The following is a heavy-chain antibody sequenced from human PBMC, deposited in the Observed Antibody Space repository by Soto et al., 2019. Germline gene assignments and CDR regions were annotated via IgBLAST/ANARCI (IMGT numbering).Heavy chain of an antibody. V-gene: IGHV4-59*01. J-gene: IGHJ6*02. Sequence: PSETLSLTCTVSGGSISSYYWSWIRQPPGKGLEWIGYIYYSGSTNYNPSLKSRVTISVDTSKNQFSLKLSSVTAADTAVYYCARVTSYYDFWSGPNYYYYGMDVWGQGTTVTVSS. CDR3: ARVTSYYDFWSGPNYYYYGMDV. D-gene: IGHD3-3*01. CDR2: IYYSGST. CDR1: GGSISSYY.